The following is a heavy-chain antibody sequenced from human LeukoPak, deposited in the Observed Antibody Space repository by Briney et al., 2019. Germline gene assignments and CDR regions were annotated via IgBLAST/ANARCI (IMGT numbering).Heavy chain of an antibody. CDR1: GFNFSSCA. D-gene: IGHD6-13*01. J-gene: IGHJ4*02. V-gene: IGHV3-23*01. CDR3: AKSFGPVIAAAGSGAD. CDR2: ISGNGGST. Sequence: GGALRLSCAGSGFNFSSCAMSWVRQTPGNGLEWGSDISGNGGSTYYAGAVKGRFIISRDNSKNVLENQLNDLRAHDRAVYYCAKSFGPVIAAAGSGADWGQGTLVTVSS.